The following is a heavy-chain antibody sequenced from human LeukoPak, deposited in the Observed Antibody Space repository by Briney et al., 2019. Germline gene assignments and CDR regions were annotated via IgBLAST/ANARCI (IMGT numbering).Heavy chain of an antibody. D-gene: IGHD5-12*01. CDR2: ISSSTSTI. Sequence: GGSLRLSCAASGFTFSSYSMNWVRQAPGKGLEWVSYISSSTSTIYYADSVRGRFTISRDNAKNSLYLQMNSLRDDDTAVYYCARGAFSGNDYWGQGTLVTASS. V-gene: IGHV3-48*02. J-gene: IGHJ4*02. CDR3: ARGAFSGNDY. CDR1: GFTFSSYS.